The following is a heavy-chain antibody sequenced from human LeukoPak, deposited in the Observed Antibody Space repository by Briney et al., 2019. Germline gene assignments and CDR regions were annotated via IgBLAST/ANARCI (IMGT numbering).Heavy chain of an antibody. CDR1: GYTFTSYA. CDR3: ARDHRRDVLRFLEWLGYFDY. J-gene: IGHJ4*02. V-gene: IGHV7-4-1*02. D-gene: IGHD3-3*01. CDR2: INTNTGNP. Sequence: ASVKVSCKASGYTFTSYAMNWVRQAPGQGLEWMGWINTNTGNPTYAQGFTGRFVFSLDTSVSTAYLQISSLKAEDTAVYYCARDHRRDVLRFLEWLGYFDYWGQGTLVTVSS.